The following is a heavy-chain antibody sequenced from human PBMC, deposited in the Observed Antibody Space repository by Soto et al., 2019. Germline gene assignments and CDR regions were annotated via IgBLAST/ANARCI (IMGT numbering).Heavy chain of an antibody. CDR3: AKEAEGALWFGELTYFDY. Sequence: QVQLVESGGGVVQPGRSLRLSCAASGFTFSAYGMHWVRQAPGKGLEWVAFISYDASNKYYVDSVKGRFTISRDNSKNTRYMQMNGLRPADTSVYYCAKEAEGALWFGELTYFDYWGQGTLVSVSS. J-gene: IGHJ4*02. CDR1: GFTFSAYG. D-gene: IGHD3-10*01. CDR2: ISYDASNK. V-gene: IGHV3-30*18.